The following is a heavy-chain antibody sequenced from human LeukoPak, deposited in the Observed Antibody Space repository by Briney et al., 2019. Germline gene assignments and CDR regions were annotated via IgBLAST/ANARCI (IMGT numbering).Heavy chain of an antibody. CDR3: VSFYETY. J-gene: IGHJ4*02. Sequence: GGSLRLSCAASGSYWMHWVRQAPGRGLVWVSHINSDGSWTSYADSVKGRFTISKDNAKNTVYLQMNNLRAEDTAVYYCVSFYETYWGRGTLVTVSS. CDR1: GSYW. D-gene: IGHD2/OR15-2a*01. V-gene: IGHV3-74*01. CDR2: INSDGSWT.